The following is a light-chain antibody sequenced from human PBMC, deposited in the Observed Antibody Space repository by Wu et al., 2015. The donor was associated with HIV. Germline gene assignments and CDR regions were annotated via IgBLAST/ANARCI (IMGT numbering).Light chain of an antibody. CDR2: GAS. J-gene: IGKJ1*01. CDR1: QTVSNNY. Sequence: EIVLTQSPGTLSLSPGERATLSCRASQTVSNNYLAWYQQKPGQAPRLLIYGASSRATGIPDRFSGSGSGTDFTLSISRLEPEDFAVYYCQQYDGSPRTFGQGSKGGNET. V-gene: IGKV3-20*01. CDR3: QQYDGSPRT.